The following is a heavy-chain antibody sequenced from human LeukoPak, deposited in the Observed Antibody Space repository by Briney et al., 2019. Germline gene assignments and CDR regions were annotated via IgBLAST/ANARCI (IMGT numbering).Heavy chain of an antibody. CDR3: ARDLSGTMDV. D-gene: IGHD6-25*01. CDR1: GGSISSYY. J-gene: IGHJ6*03. CDR2: IYYSGYT. Sequence: SETLSLTCTVSGGSISSYYWSWIRQPPGKGLKWIGNIYYSGYTTYSPSLRTRVTISVDTSKNQFSLKLSSVTAADTAVYYCARDLSGTMDVWGKGTTVTVSS. V-gene: IGHV4-59*01.